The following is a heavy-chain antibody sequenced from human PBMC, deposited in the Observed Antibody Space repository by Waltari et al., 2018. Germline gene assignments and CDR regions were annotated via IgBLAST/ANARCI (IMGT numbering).Heavy chain of an antibody. V-gene: IGHV3-43*01. J-gene: IGHJ4*02. Sequence: EVQLVESGGAVVQPGGSLRLPWAASGFTFDDYTMHWVRQAPGKGLEWVSLISWDGDSTYYADSVKGRFTISRDNSKNSLYLQMNSLRIEDSALYFCAKGALAGEEFAHWGQGTVVTVSS. D-gene: IGHD1-1*01. CDR2: ISWDGDST. CDR1: GFTFDDYT. CDR3: AKGALAGEEFAH.